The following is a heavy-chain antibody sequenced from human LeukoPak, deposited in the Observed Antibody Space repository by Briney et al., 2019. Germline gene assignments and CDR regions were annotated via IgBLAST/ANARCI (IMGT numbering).Heavy chain of an antibody. CDR3: AKGHGRPVYYYYGMDV. D-gene: IGHD5-24*01. V-gene: IGHV3-30*04. CDR1: GFTFSSYA. Sequence: GGSLRLSCAASGFTFSSYAMHWVRQAPGKGLEWVAVISYDGSNKYYADSVKGRFTISRDNSKNTLYLQMNSLRAEDTAVYYCAKGHGRPVYYYYGMDVWGLGTTVTVSS. CDR2: ISYDGSNK. J-gene: IGHJ6*02.